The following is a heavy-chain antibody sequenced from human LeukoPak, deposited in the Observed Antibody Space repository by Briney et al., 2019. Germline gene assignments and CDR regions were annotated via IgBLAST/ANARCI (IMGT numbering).Heavy chain of an antibody. D-gene: IGHD2-2*02. CDR1: GGSISSYY. CDR3: ARIVVVPAAISGENYGMDV. J-gene: IGHJ6*02. Sequence: PSETLSLTCTVSGGSISSYYWSWIRQPPGKGLEWIGYIYYSGSTNYNPSLKSRVTISVDTSKNQFSLKLSSVTAADTAVYYCARIVVVPAAISGENYGMDVWGQGTTVTVSS. CDR2: IYYSGST. V-gene: IGHV4-59*01.